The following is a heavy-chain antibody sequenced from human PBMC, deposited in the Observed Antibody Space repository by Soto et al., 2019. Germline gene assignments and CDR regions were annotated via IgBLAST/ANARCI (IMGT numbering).Heavy chain of an antibody. CDR2: ISSSSNNK. CDR1: GFNFSDYY. D-gene: IGHD3-3*01. Sequence: PWGSLRLSCAASGFNFSDYYMSWIPPAPGKGLEGVSYISSSSNNKNYADSVKGRVTSTIDNAKNSLYLQMNSLRAEDTAVYYCAKGKPRITIFGVVIIFDYWGQGTLVTVSS. V-gene: IGHV3-11*06. CDR3: AKGKPRITIFGVVIIFDY. J-gene: IGHJ4*02.